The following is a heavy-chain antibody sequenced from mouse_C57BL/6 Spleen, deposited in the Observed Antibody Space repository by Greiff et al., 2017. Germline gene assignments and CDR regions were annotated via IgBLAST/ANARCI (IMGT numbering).Heavy chain of an antibody. D-gene: IGHD2-4*01. Sequence: QVQLQQPGAELVKPGASVKMSCKASGYTFTSYWITWVKQRPGQGLEWIGDIYPGSGSTNYNEKFKSKATLTVDTSSSTAYMQLSSLTSEDSAVYYCARYDYDSYYFDYWGQGTTRTVAS. CDR1: GYTFTSYW. J-gene: IGHJ2*01. CDR2: IYPGSGST. CDR3: ARYDYDSYYFDY. V-gene: IGHV1-55*01.